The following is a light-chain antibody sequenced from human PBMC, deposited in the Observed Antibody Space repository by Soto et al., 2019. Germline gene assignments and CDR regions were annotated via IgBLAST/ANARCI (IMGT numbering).Light chain of an antibody. Sequence: DIVMTQSPDSLAVSLGERATINCESSQSVLYSSNNKNYLAWYQQKPGQPPKLLIYWASTRESGVPDRFSGSGSGADFTLSISSLRAEDVAVYYCQQYYNIPYTFGQGTKLEIK. CDR1: QSVLYSSNNKNY. V-gene: IGKV4-1*01. CDR2: WAS. J-gene: IGKJ2*01. CDR3: QQYYNIPYT.